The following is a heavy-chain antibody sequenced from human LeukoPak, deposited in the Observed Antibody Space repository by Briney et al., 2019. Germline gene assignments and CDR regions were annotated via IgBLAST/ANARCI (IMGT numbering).Heavy chain of an antibody. CDR1: GYTFTGYY. Sequence: ASVKVSCKASGYTFTGYYMHWVQQAPGQGLEWMGWINPNSGGTNYAQKFQGRVTMTRDTSISTAYMELSRLRSDDTAVYYCARDSATGDAFDIWGQGTMVTVSS. CDR3: ARDSATGDAFDI. V-gene: IGHV1-2*02. J-gene: IGHJ3*02. CDR2: INPNSGGT.